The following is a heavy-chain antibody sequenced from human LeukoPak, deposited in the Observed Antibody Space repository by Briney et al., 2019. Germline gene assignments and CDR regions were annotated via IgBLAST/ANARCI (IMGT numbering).Heavy chain of an antibody. CDR3: ARDLYYYDSSGYHEGDAFDI. J-gene: IGHJ3*02. CDR2: IYYSGST. D-gene: IGHD3-22*01. Sequence: SETLSLTCTVSGGSISSYYWSWIRQPPGKGLEWIGYIYYSGSTNYNPSLKSRVTISVDTSKNQFSLKLSSVTAADTAVYYCARDLYYYDSSGYHEGDAFDIWGQGTMVTVSS. CDR1: GGSISSYY. V-gene: IGHV4-59*01.